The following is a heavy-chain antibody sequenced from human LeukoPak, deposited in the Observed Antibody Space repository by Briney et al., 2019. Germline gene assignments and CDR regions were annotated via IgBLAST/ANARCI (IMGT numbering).Heavy chain of an antibody. D-gene: IGHD4-17*01. CDR3: AIKTTVTTLGAYYYYGMDV. V-gene: IGHV4-59*01. CDR2: VYYSGST. Sequence: SETLSLTCTVSGGSISPYYWSWIRQPPGKGLEWIGYVYYSGSTTYNPSLRSRVTISVDTSKNQFSLKLSSVTAADTAVYYCAIKTTVTTLGAYYYYGMDVWGQGTTVTVSS. CDR1: GGSISPYY. J-gene: IGHJ6*02.